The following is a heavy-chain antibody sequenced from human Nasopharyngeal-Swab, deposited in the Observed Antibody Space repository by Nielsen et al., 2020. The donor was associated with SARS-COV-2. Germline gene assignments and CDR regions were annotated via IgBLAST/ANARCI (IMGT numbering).Heavy chain of an antibody. Sequence: VRQAPGKGLEWVAVIWYDGSNKYYADSVKGRFTISRDNSKNTLYLQMNSLRAEDTAVYYCAGDDHPIAARHYFDYWGQGTLVTVSS. CDR2: IWYDGSNK. J-gene: IGHJ4*02. D-gene: IGHD6-6*01. V-gene: IGHV3-33*01. CDR3: AGDDHPIAARHYFDY.